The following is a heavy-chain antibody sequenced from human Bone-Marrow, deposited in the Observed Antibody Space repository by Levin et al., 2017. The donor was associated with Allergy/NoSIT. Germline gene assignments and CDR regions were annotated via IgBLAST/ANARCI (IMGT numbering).Heavy chain of an antibody. Sequence: SGPTLVKPTQTLTLTCTVSGFSLSTSAMCVGWIRPPPGKALEWLALIDWDDDTYYSASLKTRLTISKDASKNQVVLTMTNMDPVDTATYYCARMVRGVITPFEFWGQGTVVTVAS. D-gene: IGHD3-10*01. CDR3: ARMVRGVITPFEF. CDR2: IDWDDDT. V-gene: IGHV2-70*01. J-gene: IGHJ3*01. CDR1: GFSLSTSAMC.